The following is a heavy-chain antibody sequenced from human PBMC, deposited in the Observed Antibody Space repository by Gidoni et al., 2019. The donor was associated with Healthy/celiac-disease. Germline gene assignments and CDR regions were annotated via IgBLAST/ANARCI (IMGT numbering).Heavy chain of an antibody. J-gene: IGHJ5*02. Sequence: EVQLVESGGGLVKPGGSLRLSCAASGFTFSSYSMNWVRQAPGKGLEWVSSISSSSSYIYYADSVKGRFTISRDNAKNSLYLKMNSLRAEDTAVYYCARDPRLYAYGDYGGGWFDPWGQGTLVTVSS. V-gene: IGHV3-21*01. CDR1: GFTFSSYS. CDR3: ARDPRLYAYGDYGGGWFDP. CDR2: ISSSSSYI. D-gene: IGHD4-17*01.